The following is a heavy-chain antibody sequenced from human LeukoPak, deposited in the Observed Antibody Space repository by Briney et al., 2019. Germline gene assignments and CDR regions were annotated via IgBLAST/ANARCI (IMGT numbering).Heavy chain of an antibody. D-gene: IGHD3-10*01. V-gene: IGHV3-11*01. CDR3: ARHGLWFGELLGIFDY. CDR1: GFTFSDYY. CDR2: ISSSGSTI. J-gene: IGHJ4*02. Sequence: PGGSLRLSCAASGFTFSDYYMSWIRRAPGKGLEWDSCISSSGSTIYYADSVKGRFTISRDNAKNSLYLQMNSLRAEDTAVYYCARHGLWFGELLGIFDYWGQGTLVTVSS.